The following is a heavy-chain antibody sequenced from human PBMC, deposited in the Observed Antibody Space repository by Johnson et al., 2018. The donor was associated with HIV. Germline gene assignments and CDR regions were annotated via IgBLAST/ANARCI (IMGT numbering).Heavy chain of an antibody. CDR3: ARNYYDSSDAFDI. CDR1: GFTFSSYA. V-gene: IGHV3-30*04. CDR2: ISYDGSNK. D-gene: IGHD3-22*01. J-gene: IGHJ3*02. Sequence: QVQLVESGGGVVQPGRSLRLSCAASGFTFSSYAMHWVRQAPGKGLEWVAVISYDGSNKYYADSVKGRFTISRDNSKNTLYLQMNSLRAEDTAVYYCARNYYDSSDAFDISGQGTMVTVSS.